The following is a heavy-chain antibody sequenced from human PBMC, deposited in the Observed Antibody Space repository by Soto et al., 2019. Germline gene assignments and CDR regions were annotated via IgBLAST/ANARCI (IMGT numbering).Heavy chain of an antibody. V-gene: IGHV1-69*13. CDR3: ARETIGITISHYYYGMDV. D-gene: IGHD3-3*01. J-gene: IGHJ6*02. CDR2: IIPIFGTA. CDR1: GGTFSSYA. Sequence: GASVKVSCKASGGTFSSYAISWVRQAPGQGLEWMGGIIPIFGTANYAQKFQGRVTITADESTSTAYMELSSLRSEDTAVYYCARETIGITISHYYYGMDVWGQGTTVTVSS.